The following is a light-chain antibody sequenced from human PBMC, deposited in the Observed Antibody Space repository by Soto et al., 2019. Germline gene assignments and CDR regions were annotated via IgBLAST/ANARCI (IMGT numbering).Light chain of an antibody. V-gene: IGKV3-20*01. J-gene: IGKJ2*01. CDR2: GTS. Sequence: EIVLTQSPGTLSLSPGERATLSCRASQSGSSTYLAWYQQKPGQAPGLLLYGTSNRATGIPDRFSGSGSGTDCTLTISRLETEDFAMYYCQLYVSAPPGYTFGQVTKLEI. CDR3: QLYVSAPPGYT. CDR1: QSGSSTY.